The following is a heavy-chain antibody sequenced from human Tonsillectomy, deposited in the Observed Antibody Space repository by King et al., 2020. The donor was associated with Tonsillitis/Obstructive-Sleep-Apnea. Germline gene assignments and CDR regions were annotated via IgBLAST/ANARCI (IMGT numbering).Heavy chain of an antibody. Sequence: VQLVESGGGVVQPGRSLRLSCAASGFTFSSYGMHWVRQAPGKGLEWVAVISYDGSNKYYADSVKGRFTISRDNSKNTLYLQMNSLRAEDTAVYYCAKAGSSTSCLDYWGQGTLVTVSS. V-gene: IGHV3-30*18. CDR1: GFTFSSYG. CDR2: ISYDGSNK. D-gene: IGHD2-2*01. J-gene: IGHJ4*02. CDR3: AKAGSSTSCLDY.